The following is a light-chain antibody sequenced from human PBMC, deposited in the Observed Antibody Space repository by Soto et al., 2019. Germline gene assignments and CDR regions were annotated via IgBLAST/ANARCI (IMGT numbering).Light chain of an antibody. CDR1: QTIRGL. J-gene: IGKJ5*01. CDR3: QQRHNWPIT. Sequence: EIVLTQSPATLSLSPGERATLSCRTSQTIRGLLNWYQQRPGQAPRLLIYDTSNRATGIPARFSGSGSGTDFILTISSLDPEDFGVYFCQQRHNWPITFGLGTRLDIK. V-gene: IGKV3-11*01. CDR2: DTS.